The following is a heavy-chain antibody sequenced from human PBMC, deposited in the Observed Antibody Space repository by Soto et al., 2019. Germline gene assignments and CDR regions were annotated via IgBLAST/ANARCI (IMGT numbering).Heavy chain of an antibody. CDR3: ARDGYYDFWSGYYTDYYYYGMDV. CDR1: GYTFTGYY. CDR2: INPNSGST. J-gene: IGHJ6*02. D-gene: IGHD3-3*01. Sequence: GASVKVSCKASGYTFTGYYMHWVRQAPGQGLEWMGWINPNSGSTSYAQKFQGRVTMTRDTSTSTVYMELSSLRSEDTAVYYCARDGYYDFWSGYYTDYYYYGMDVWGQGTTVTVSS. V-gene: IGHV1-46*01.